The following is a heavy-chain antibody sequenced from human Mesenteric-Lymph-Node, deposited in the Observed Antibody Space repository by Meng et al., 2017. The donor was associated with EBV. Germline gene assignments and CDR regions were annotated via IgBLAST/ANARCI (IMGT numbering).Heavy chain of an antibody. CDR2: IYHSGST. J-gene: IGHJ5*02. CDR3: AKVDGSGRSNWFDP. Sequence: QVQLQEVGPGRVKPSGTLSLTCAGSGGSISSYNWWSWVRQPPGKGLEWIGEIYHSGSTNNNPSLRSRVTISVDKSKNQFSLRLSSVTAADTAVYYCAKVDGSGRSNWFDPWGQGTLVTVSS. CDR1: GGSISSYNW. V-gene: IGHV4-4*02. D-gene: IGHD3-10*01.